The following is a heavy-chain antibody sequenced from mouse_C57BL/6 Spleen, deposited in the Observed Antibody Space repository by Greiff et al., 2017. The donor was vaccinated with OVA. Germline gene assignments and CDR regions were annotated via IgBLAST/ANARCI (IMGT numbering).Heavy chain of an antibody. J-gene: IGHJ4*01. CDR2: ISYDGSN. CDR1: GYSITSGYY. CDR3: ARGGPGYHAMDY. V-gene: IGHV3-6*01. Sequence: VQLKESGPGLVKPSQSLSLTCSVTGYSITSGYYWNWIRQFPGNKLEWMGYISYDGSNNYNPSLKNRISITRDTSKNQFFLKLNSVTTEDTATYYCARGGPGYHAMDYWGQGTSVTVSS. D-gene: IGHD3-2*02.